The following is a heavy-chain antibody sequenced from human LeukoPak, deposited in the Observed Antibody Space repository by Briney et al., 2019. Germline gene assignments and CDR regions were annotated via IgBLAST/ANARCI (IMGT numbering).Heavy chain of an antibody. Sequence: GASVKVSCKASGYTFTGYYMHWVRQAPGQGLEWMGWINPNSGGTNYAQKFQGRVTMTRDTSISTAYMELSRLRSDDTAVYYCARDQYYDYVWGSSPQSSGYYYWGQGSLVTVSS. CDR1: GYTFTGYY. J-gene: IGHJ4*02. CDR3: ARDQYYDYVWGSSPQSSGYYY. CDR2: INPNSGGT. D-gene: IGHD3-16*01. V-gene: IGHV1-2*02.